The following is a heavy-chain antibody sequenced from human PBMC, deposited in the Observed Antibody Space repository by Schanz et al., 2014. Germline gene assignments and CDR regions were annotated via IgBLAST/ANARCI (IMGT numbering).Heavy chain of an antibody. Sequence: QVQLVQSGAEVKKPGSSVKVSCKASGDTFRSYTINWVRHAPGQGLEWMGRIIPITGITNYAQKFQGRVTMTTDTSTSTAYMELRSLRSDDTAVYYCARDFSAYVGNYFDYWGQGTLVTVSS. CDR2: IIPITGIT. J-gene: IGHJ4*02. V-gene: IGHV1-69*08. CDR1: GDTFRSYT. D-gene: IGHD5-12*01. CDR3: ARDFSAYVGNYFDY.